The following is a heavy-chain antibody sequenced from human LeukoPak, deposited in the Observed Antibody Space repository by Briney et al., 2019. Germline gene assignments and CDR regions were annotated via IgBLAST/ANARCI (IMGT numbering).Heavy chain of an antibody. CDR2: IYYSGST. CDR3: ARLYYGSGSYPVFDY. J-gene: IGHJ4*02. Sequence: SETLSLTCTVSGGSISSYYWSWIRQPPGKGLEWIWYIYYSGSTNYNPSLKSRVTISVDTSTNQFSLKMNSVTAADTAVYYCARLYYGSGSYPVFDYWGQGNLVTVSS. D-gene: IGHD3-10*01. V-gene: IGHV4-59*08. CDR1: GGSISSYY.